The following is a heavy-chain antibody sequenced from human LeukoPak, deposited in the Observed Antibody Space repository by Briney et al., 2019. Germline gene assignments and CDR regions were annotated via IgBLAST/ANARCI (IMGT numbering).Heavy chain of an antibody. Sequence: GGSLRLSCAASGFTFSNFAMNWVRQAPGKGLEWLSSISSSSTYMFYADSVQGRFTLFRDNAKNSLYLQMNSLRAEDTAIYYCTRGRGHNTAWDFQHWGQGTLVTVSS. CDR2: ISSSSTYM. J-gene: IGHJ1*01. CDR3: TRGRGHNTAWDFQH. D-gene: IGHD1-14*01. CDR1: GFTFSNFA. V-gene: IGHV3-21*01.